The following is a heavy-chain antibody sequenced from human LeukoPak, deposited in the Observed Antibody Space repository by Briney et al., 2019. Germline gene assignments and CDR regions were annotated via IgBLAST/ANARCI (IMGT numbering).Heavy chain of an antibody. CDR2: INQDGSEK. V-gene: IGHV3-7*01. CDR3: ARGYYGSHFDY. Sequence: GGSLRLSCAASGFTFSSLWMTWVRQAPGKGLECVANINQDGSEKYFVDSVKGRFTISRDNAKNSVFLQMNSLRAEDTAVYYCARGYYGSHFDYWGQGTLVTVSS. D-gene: IGHD3-10*01. J-gene: IGHJ4*02. CDR1: GFTFSSLW.